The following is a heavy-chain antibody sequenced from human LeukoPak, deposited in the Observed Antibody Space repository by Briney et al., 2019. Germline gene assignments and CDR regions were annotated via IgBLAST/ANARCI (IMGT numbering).Heavy chain of an antibody. CDR1: EFTVSSNY. Sequence: PGGSLRLSCAASEFTVSSNYMSWVRQAPGKGLEWVSSISSSSSYIYYADSVKGRFTISRDNAKNSLYLQMNSLRAEDTAVYYCARDEGSTTQAWVGSYFDYWGQGTLVTVSS. V-gene: IGHV3-21*01. CDR3: ARDEGSTTQAWVGSYFDY. CDR2: ISSSSSYI. D-gene: IGHD1-1*01. J-gene: IGHJ4*02.